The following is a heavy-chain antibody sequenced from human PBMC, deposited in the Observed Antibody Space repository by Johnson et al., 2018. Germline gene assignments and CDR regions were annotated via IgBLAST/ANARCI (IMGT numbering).Heavy chain of an antibody. D-gene: IGHD2-8*01. Sequence: VQLVESGAEVKKPGSSVKVSCKASGGTFTTYAISWVRQAPGQGLEWMGGIIPLFGTANYAHNFQGRVTITADRSTTTAYLELNSRTSEETAVYYFARGRGDIALTVAFDIWGQGTMVTVSS. CDR2: IIPLFGTA. V-gene: IGHV1-69*06. CDR3: ARGRGDIALTVAFDI. CDR1: GGTFTTYA. J-gene: IGHJ3*02.